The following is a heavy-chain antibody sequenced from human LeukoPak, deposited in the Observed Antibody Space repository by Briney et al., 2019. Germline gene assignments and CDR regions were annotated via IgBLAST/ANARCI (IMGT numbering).Heavy chain of an antibody. D-gene: IGHD2-21*02. Sequence: GGSLRLSCAASGFTFSSYAMHWVRQAPGKGLERVAVISYDGSNKYYADSVKGRFTISSDNSKNTLYLQMNSLRAEDTAVYYCAKDRLLNCRGDCYIFDYWGQGTVVTVSS. CDR1: GFTFSSYA. CDR3: AKDRLLNCRGDCYIFDY. V-gene: IGHV3-30*04. J-gene: IGHJ4*02. CDR2: ISYDGSNK.